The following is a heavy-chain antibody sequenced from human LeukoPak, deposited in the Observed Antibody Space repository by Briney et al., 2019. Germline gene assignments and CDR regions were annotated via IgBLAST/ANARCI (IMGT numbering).Heavy chain of an antibody. CDR3: AKDREYQLLPGNWFDP. D-gene: IGHD2-2*01. J-gene: IGHJ5*02. CDR2: ISGSGGST. CDR1: GLTFSSYA. V-gene: IGHV3-23*01. Sequence: GGSLRLSCAASGLTFSSYAMSWVRQAPGKGLEWVSAISGSGGSTYYADSVKGRFTISRDNSKNTLYLQMNSLRAEDTAVYYCAKDREYQLLPGNWFDPWGQGTLVTVSS.